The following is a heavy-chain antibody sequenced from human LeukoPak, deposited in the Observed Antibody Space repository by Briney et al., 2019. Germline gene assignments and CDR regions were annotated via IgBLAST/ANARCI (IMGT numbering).Heavy chain of an antibody. CDR2: IYTGGNT. CDR3: ARGGPATTIDY. CDR1: GFTISNYH. D-gene: IGHD1-1*01. J-gene: IGHJ4*02. Sequence: GGSLRLSCAASGFTISNYHMSWVRQAPGKGLEGVSVIYTGGNTYYTDAVKGRFTISRHNSKNTLYLQMNNLRAEDTAVYYCARGGPATTIDYWGRGTLVTVSS. V-gene: IGHV3-53*04.